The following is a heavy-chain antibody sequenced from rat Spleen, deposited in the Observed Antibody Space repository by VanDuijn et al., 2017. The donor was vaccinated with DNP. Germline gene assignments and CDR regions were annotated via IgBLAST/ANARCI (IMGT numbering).Heavy chain of an antibody. J-gene: IGHJ3*01. CDR1: GFTFSDYN. CDR2: INKDSSTI. Sequence: EVKLVESGGGLVQPGRSMKLSCAASGFTFSDYNMAWVRQAPGKGLEWIGEINKDSSTINYTPSLKDKFTISRDNAQNTLYLQMDSLRSEDTATYYCARHRLLQWPFAYWGQGTLVTVSS. CDR3: ARHRLLQWPFAY. V-gene: IGHV4-2*01. D-gene: IGHD1-1*01.